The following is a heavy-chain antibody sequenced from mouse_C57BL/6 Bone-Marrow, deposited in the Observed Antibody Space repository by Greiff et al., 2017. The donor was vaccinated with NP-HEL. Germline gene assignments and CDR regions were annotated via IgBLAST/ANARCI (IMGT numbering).Heavy chain of an antibody. D-gene: IGHD2-3*01. Sequence: EVQLVESGGDLVKPGGSLKLSCAASGFTFSSYGMSWVRQTPDKRLEWVATISSGGSYTYYPDSVKGRFTISRDNAKHTLYLQMRSLKSEDTAMYYCARDGYYFDYGGQGTTLTVSS. CDR2: ISSGGSYT. J-gene: IGHJ2*01. V-gene: IGHV5-6*01. CDR3: ARDGYYFDY. CDR1: GFTFSSYG.